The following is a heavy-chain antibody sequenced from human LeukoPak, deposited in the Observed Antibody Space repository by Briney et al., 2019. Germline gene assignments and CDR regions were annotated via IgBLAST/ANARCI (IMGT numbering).Heavy chain of an antibody. D-gene: IGHD2-2*01. Sequence: QSGGSLRLSCAASGFTFSSYWMSWVRQAPGKGLEWVANIKQDGSEKYYVDSVKGRFTISRDNAKNSLYLQMNSLRAEDTAVYYCAREGSSTSCYGCMDVWGQGTTVTVSS. V-gene: IGHV3-7*01. CDR2: IKQDGSEK. J-gene: IGHJ6*02. CDR3: AREGSSTSCYGCMDV. CDR1: GFTFSSYW.